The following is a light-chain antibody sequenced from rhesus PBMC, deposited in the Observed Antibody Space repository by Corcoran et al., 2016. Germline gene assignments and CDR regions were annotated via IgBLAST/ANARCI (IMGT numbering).Light chain of an antibody. V-gene: IGKV1-22*01. J-gene: IGKJ4*01. CDR1: QGITND. Sequence: DIQMTQSPSSLSAPVGDRVTITCRASQGITNDLAWYQQKPGETPKLLIYEASSLQSGIPSRFGGSGSGTDFTLPISSLQPDAFATYYCQHYSRTPLPFGGGTKVEI. CDR3: QHYSRTPLP. CDR2: EAS.